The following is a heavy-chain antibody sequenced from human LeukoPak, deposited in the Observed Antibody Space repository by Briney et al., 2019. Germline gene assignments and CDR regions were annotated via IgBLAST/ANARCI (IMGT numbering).Heavy chain of an antibody. CDR1: GGSISSGGYY. D-gene: IGHD1-14*01. J-gene: IGHJ4*02. CDR2: IYHSGST. Sequence: SETLSLTCTVSGGSISSGGYYWSWIRQPPGKGLEWIGYIYHSGSTYYNPSLKSRVTISVDRSKNQFSLKLSSVTAADTAVYYCARVSRRKILDYWGQGTLVTVSS. CDR3: ARVSRRKILDY. V-gene: IGHV4-30-2*01.